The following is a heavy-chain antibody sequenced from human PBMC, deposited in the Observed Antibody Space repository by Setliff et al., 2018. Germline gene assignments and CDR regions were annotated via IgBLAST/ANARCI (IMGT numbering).Heavy chain of an antibody. Sequence: ASVKVSCKASGYTFTSHYMHWVRQAPGLGLEWMGTINPSSGRTSYAQKFQGRVTMTRXXXTSTVYMDMSSLRSEDTAVYYCARDVFPYHYEGAFDIWGQGTMVTVSS. CDR1: GYTFTSHY. CDR3: ARDVFPYHYEGAFDI. J-gene: IGHJ3*02. CDR2: INPSSGRT. V-gene: IGHV1-46*01. D-gene: IGHD3-22*01.